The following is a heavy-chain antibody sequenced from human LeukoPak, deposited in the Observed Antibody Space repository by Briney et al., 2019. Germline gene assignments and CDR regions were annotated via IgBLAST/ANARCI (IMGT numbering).Heavy chain of an antibody. V-gene: IGHV4-39*07. Sequence: PSETLSLTCTVSGGSISSSSYYWGWIRQPPGKGLEWIGSIYYSGSTYYNPSLKSRVTISVDTSKNQFSLKLSSVTAADTAIYYCARVESILWFGASNYWYFDLWGRGTLVTVSS. D-gene: IGHD3-10*01. CDR2: IYYSGST. CDR1: GGSISSSSYY. J-gene: IGHJ2*01. CDR3: ARVESILWFGASNYWYFDL.